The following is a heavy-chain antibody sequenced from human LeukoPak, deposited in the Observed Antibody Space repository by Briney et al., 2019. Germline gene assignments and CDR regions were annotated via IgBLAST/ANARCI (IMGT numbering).Heavy chain of an antibody. CDR1: GYTFTGYY. CDR3: AIRGGTIAAAGSNWFDP. V-gene: IGHV1-2*02. J-gene: IGHJ5*02. Sequence: GASVKVSCKASGYTFTGYYMHWVRQAPGQGLEWMGWINPNSGGTNYAQKFQGRVTMTRDTSISTAYMELSRLRSEDTAVYYCAIRGGTIAAAGSNWFDPWGQGTLVTVSS. D-gene: IGHD6-13*01. CDR2: INPNSGGT.